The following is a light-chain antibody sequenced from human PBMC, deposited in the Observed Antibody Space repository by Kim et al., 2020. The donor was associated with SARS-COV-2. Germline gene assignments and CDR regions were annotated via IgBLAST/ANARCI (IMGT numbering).Light chain of an antibody. J-gene: IGLJ1*01. CDR2: QDS. V-gene: IGLV3-1*01. CDR1: KLGDKY. Sequence: SYELTQPPSVSVSPGQTASITCSGDKLGDKYACWYQQKPGQSPVLVIYQDSKRPSGIPERFSGSNSGNTATLTISGTQAMDEADYYCQAWDSSIPYVFGTETKVTVL. CDR3: QAWDSSIPYV.